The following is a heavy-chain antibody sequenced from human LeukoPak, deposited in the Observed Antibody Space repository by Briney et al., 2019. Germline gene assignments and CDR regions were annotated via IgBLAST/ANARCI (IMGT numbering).Heavy chain of an antibody. Sequence: GMSLRLSCAASGFTFSSYAMSWVRQAPGKGLEWVSSISSSSSYIYYADSVKGRFTISRDNAKNSLYLQINSLRAEDTAVYYCARDGWVDYWGQGTLVTVSS. CDR3: ARDGWVDY. D-gene: IGHD1-26*01. CDR1: GFTFSSYA. V-gene: IGHV3-21*01. J-gene: IGHJ4*02. CDR2: ISSSSSYI.